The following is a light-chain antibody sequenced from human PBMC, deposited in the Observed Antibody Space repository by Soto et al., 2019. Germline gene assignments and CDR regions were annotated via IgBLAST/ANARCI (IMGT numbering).Light chain of an antibody. CDR1: QSVSTR. CDR2: GAT. Sequence: EIQMTQSPFTLSASVGDGVTITCRASQSVSTRLAWYQQKPGQAPKLLIYGATNLQSGVPSRFSGGGSGTAFTLTITSLQPEDFATYYCQKFSSFPQKFGQGTKVAIK. CDR3: QKFSSFPQK. J-gene: IGKJ1*01. V-gene: IGKV1-12*01.